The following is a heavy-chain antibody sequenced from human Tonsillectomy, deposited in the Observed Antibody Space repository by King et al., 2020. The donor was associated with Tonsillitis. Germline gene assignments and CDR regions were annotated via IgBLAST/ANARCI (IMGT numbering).Heavy chain of an antibody. CDR2: INPNSGGT. CDR3: ARVSHLTSGTYGHGADFDY. Sequence: QLVQSGAEVKKPGASVKVSCKASGYTFTDYYMHWVRQAPGQGLEWMGWINPNSGGTNYAQKFQGRVTMTRDTSISTAYMELSRLRYDDTAVYYCARVSHLTSGTYGHGADFDYWGQGTLVTVSS. J-gene: IGHJ4*02. CDR1: GYTFTDYY. D-gene: IGHD1-26*01. V-gene: IGHV1-2*02.